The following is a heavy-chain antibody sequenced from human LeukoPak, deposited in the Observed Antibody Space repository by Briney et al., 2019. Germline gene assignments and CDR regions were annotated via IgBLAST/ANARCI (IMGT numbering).Heavy chain of an antibody. V-gene: IGHV3-23*01. D-gene: IGHD2-8*02. Sequence: PGGYLRLSCAASGFTFSSYAMSWVRQAPGKGLEGVSAISGSGGSTYYADSVRGRFTISRDKTKNTLYPQMNSLRAEDTAVYYCAKVISGPNYYYGMDVWGQGTTVTVSS. CDR2: ISGSGGST. J-gene: IGHJ6*02. CDR3: AKVISGPNYYYGMDV. CDR1: GFTFSSYA.